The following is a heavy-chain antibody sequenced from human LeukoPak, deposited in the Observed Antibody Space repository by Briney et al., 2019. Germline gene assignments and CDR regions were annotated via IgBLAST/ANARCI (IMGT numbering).Heavy chain of an antibody. CDR1: GGSFSGYY. D-gene: IGHD3-10*01. CDR2: INHSGST. V-gene: IGHV4-34*01. J-gene: IGHJ4*02. CDR3: ARGRFHSGSYYLDY. Sequence: SETLSLTCAVYGGSFSGYYWSWIRQPPGKGLEWIGEINHSGSTNYNPSLKSRVTISVDTSKNQFSLKLSSVTAADTAVYYCARGRFHSGSYYLDYWDQGTLVTVSS.